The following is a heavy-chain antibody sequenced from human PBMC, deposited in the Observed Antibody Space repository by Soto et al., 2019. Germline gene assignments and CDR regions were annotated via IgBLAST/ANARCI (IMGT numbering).Heavy chain of an antibody. CDR2: ISIGSGSI. CDR3: VRDDRWAFDF. CDR1: GFTFSNYA. V-gene: IGHV3-48*02. D-gene: IGHD3-22*01. Sequence: EVHLVESGGGLVQPGGSQRVSCAASGFTFSNYAMNWVRQAPGKGLEWVSYISIGSGSIFYADSVKGRFTISRDDAKNSLYLQMNTLRDEDTAVYYCVRDDRWAFDFWGQGTMVTVSS. J-gene: IGHJ3*01.